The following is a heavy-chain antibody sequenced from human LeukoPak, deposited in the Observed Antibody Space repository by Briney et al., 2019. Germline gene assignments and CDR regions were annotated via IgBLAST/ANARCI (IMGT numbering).Heavy chain of an antibody. J-gene: IGHJ4*02. D-gene: IGHD3-10*01. CDR3: AKDGVYGSGSSYYFDY. CDR2: IGGSGGNT. Sequence: EGSLRLSCAASGFTFSSYAMSWVRQAPGKGLEWVSGIGGSGGNTYYANSVKGRFTISRDNSKNTLSLQMNSLRAEDTAVYYCAKDGVYGSGSSYYFDYWGQGTLVTVSS. V-gene: IGHV3-23*01. CDR1: GFTFSSYA.